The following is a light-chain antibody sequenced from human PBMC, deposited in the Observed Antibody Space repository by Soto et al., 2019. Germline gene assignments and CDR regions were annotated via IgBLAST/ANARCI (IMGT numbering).Light chain of an antibody. CDR1: QSVSSSY. CDR3: PQEGSSPK. Sequence: EIVLTQSPGTLSLSPGERATLSCRASQSVSSSYLAWYQQKPGQAPRLLIYGASSRATGIPDRFSGSGSGKSFPLTINKMEPENFSVYYCPQEGSSPKFRQGTKGEIQ. J-gene: IGKJ1*01. CDR2: GAS. V-gene: IGKV3-20*01.